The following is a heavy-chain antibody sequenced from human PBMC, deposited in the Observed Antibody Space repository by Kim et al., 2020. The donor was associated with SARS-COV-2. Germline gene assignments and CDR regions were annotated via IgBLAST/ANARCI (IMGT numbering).Heavy chain of an antibody. CDR3: ARGPRIAAAGSLNHWFDP. Sequence: LSLTCAASGFTFSSYAMHWVRQAPGKGLEWVAVISYDGSNKYYADSVKGRFTISRDNSKNTLYLQMNSLRAEDTAVYYCARGPRIAAAGSLNHWFDPWGQGTLVTVSS. J-gene: IGHJ5*02. D-gene: IGHD6-13*01. CDR2: ISYDGSNK. V-gene: IGHV3-30*04. CDR1: GFTFSSYA.